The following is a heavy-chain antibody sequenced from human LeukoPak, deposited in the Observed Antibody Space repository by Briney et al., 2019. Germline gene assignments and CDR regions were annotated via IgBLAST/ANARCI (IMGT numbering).Heavy chain of an antibody. Sequence: GGSLRLSCVAPGFTFSSYGMSWVRQAPGKGLELVSAISGSGGGTYYADSVKGRFIISRDNSKNTLYLQMNSLRAEDTAVYYCAKDPSVCSGGSCYFDYWGQGALVTVSS. J-gene: IGHJ4*02. D-gene: IGHD2-15*01. CDR3: AKDPSVCSGGSCYFDY. CDR1: GFTFSSYG. V-gene: IGHV3-23*01. CDR2: ISGSGGGT.